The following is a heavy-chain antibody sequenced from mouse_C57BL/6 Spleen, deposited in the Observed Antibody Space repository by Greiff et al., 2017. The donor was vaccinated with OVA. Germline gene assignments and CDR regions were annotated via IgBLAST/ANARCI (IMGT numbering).Heavy chain of an antibody. CDR1: GFTFSDYY. Sequence: EVQRVESEGGLVQPGSSMKLSCTASGFTFSDYYMAWVRQVPEKGLEWVANINYDGSSTYYLDSLKSRFIISRDNAKNILYLQMSSLKSEDTATYYCAREGTRGSSYGWYFDVWGTGTTVTVSS. J-gene: IGHJ1*03. V-gene: IGHV5-16*01. D-gene: IGHD1-1*01. CDR3: AREGTRGSSYGWYFDV. CDR2: INYDGSST.